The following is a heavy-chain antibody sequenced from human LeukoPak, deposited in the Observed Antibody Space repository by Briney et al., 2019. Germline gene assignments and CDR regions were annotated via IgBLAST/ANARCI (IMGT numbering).Heavy chain of an antibody. CDR3: AKIANYYDFWSGYYGPYYFDY. V-gene: IGHV3-23*01. D-gene: IGHD3-3*01. CDR1: GFTFSSYA. J-gene: IGHJ4*02. CDR2: ISGSGGST. Sequence: GGSLRLSCAASGFTFSSYAMSWVRQAPGKGLEWVSAISGSGGSTYYADSVKGRFTISRDNSKNTLYLRMNSLRAEDTAVYYCAKIANYYDFWSGYYGPYYFDYWGQGTLVTVSS.